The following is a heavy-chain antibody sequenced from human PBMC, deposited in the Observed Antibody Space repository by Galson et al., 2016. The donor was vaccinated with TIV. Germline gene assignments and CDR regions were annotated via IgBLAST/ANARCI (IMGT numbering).Heavy chain of an antibody. CDR3: ARDCTSTTCRIYYYGMDV. V-gene: IGHV4-38-2*02. Sequence: ETLSLTCTVSGYSIASGCFWGWIRQPPGKGLEWLGNMHESGSSYYNPPLKSRLTISVDTSKNQFSLKLRSVTAADSAVYYCARDCTSTTCRIYYYGMDVWGQGTTVTVSS. CDR2: MHESGSS. CDR1: GYSIASGCF. D-gene: IGHD2-2*01. J-gene: IGHJ6*02.